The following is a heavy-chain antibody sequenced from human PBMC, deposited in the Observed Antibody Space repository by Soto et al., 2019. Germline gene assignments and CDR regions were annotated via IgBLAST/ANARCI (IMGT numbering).Heavy chain of an antibody. J-gene: IGHJ5*02. V-gene: IGHV4-34*01. D-gene: IGHD2-15*01. CDR1: GGSLSGYY. CDR2: INHSGST. CDR3: GRGPCCGGGCGFDP. Sequence: QVQLQQWGAGLLKPSATLSLTCAVYGGSLSGYYWSWIRQPPGKGLEWIGEINHSGSTNYNPSLKSRVTISVDTSKNQFTLKLSSVTAADTAVYYCGRGPCCGGGCGFDPWGQGTLFTVSS.